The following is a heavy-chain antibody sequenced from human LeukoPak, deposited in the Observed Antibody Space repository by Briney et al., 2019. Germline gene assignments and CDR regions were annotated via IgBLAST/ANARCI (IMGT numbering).Heavy chain of an antibody. CDR2: ISGSGGST. J-gene: IGHJ4*02. CDR3: AKVASYDYVWGTYRDDFDY. V-gene: IGHV3-23*01. D-gene: IGHD3-16*02. CDR1: GFTFSSYA. Sequence: GGSLRLSCAASGFTFSSYAMSWVRQAPGKELEWVSAISGSGGSTYYADSVKGRFTISRDNSKNTLYLQMNSLRAEDTAVYYCAKVASYDYVWGTYRDDFDYWGQGTLVTVSS.